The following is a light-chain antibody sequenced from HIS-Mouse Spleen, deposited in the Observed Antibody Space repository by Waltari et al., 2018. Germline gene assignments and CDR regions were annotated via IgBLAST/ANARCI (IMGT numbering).Light chain of an antibody. J-gene: IGKJ3*01. CDR3: MQALQTPFT. V-gene: IGKV2-28*01. CDR2: LGS. CDR1: QILLHSNGYNY. Sequence: DIVMTQSPLPMPVTPGEPASISCRSSQILLHSNGYNYLDWYLQKPGQSPQLLIYLGSNRASGVPDRFSGSGSGTDFTLKISRVEAEDVGVYYCMQALQTPFTFGPGTKVDIK.